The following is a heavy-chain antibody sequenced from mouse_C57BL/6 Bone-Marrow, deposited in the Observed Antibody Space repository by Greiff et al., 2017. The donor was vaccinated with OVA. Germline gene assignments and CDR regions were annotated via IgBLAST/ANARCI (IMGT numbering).Heavy chain of an antibody. V-gene: IGHV14-2*01. Sequence: EVQLQQSGAELVKPGASVKLSCTASGFNITDYYMHWVKQRTEQGLEWIGRIEPEDGETKYDPKFQGKATITADTSSNTACLQLSSLTSEDTAVYYCARAEYDDLRFAYWGQGTLVTVSA. CDR2: IEPEDGET. D-gene: IGHD2-4*01. CDR3: ARAEYDDLRFAY. CDR1: GFNITDYY. J-gene: IGHJ3*01.